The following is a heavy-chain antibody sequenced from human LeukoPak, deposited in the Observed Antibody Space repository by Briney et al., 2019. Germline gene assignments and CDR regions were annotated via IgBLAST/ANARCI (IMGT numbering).Heavy chain of an antibody. CDR3: AKDLGSGKPYYFEH. J-gene: IGHJ4*02. CDR2: ISGSGGST. Sequence: GGSLRLSCAASGFTFSSYAMSWVRQAPGKGLEWVSGISGSGGSTYYADSAKGRFTISRDNSKNTLYLQMNSLRAEDTAVYFCAKDLGSGKPYYFEHWGQGTLVTVSS. D-gene: IGHD6-19*01. CDR1: GFTFSSYA. V-gene: IGHV3-23*01.